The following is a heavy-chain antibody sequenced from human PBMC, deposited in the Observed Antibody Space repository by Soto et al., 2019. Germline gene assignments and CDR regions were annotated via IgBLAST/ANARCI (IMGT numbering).Heavy chain of an antibody. J-gene: IGHJ6*02. D-gene: IGHD2-21*02. CDR1: GYSFTSYW. CDR2: IYPGDSDT. Sequence: PGESLKISCKGSGYSFTSYWIGWVRQMPGKGLEWMGIIYPGDSDTRYSPSFQGQVTISADKSISTAYLQWSSLKASDTAMYYCARRSPTYCGGDCYSSLRGETSSLYYYYGMDVCRQRTTVTVSS. V-gene: IGHV5-51*01. CDR3: ARRSPTYCGGDCYSSLRGETSSLYYYYGMDV.